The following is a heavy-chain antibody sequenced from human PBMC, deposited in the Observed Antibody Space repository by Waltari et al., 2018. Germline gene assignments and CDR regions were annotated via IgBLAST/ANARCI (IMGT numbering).Heavy chain of an antibody. CDR2: IYYSGST. CDR1: GGSISSYY. D-gene: IGHD5-18*01. CDR3: ARVGGYSYGYDY. J-gene: IGHJ4*02. Sequence: QVQLQESGPGLVKPSETLSLTCTVSGGSISSYYWSWIRQPPGKGLEWIGYIYYSGSTNYHPSLKSRVTISVDTSKNQFSLKLSSVTAADTAVYYCARVGGYSYGYDYWGQGTLVTVSS. V-gene: IGHV4-59*01.